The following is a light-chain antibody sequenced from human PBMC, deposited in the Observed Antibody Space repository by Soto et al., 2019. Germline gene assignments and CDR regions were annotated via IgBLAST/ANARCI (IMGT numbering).Light chain of an antibody. CDR1: SGHSNYA. CDR2: VDSDGSH. V-gene: IGLV4-69*01. J-gene: IGLJ2*01. Sequence: QPVLTQSPSASASLGASVKLTCTLSSGHSNYAIAWHQQQPQKGPRYLMKVDSDGSHIKGDGIPDRFSGSSSGAERYLTISGLQSEDEADYYCQTWGTGFVLIGGGTTLTVL. CDR3: QTWGTGFVL.